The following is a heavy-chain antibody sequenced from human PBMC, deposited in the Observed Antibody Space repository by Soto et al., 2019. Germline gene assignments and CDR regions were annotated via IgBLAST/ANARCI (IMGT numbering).Heavy chain of an antibody. CDR1: GGSFSGYY. CDR2: INHSGST. J-gene: IGHJ4*02. Sequence: SETLSLTCAVYGGSFSGYYWSWIRQPPGKGLEWIGEINHSGSTNYNPSLKSRVTISVDTSKNQFSLKLSSVTAADTAVYYCARVPPRAAAGKTFDYWGQGTLVTVSS. V-gene: IGHV4-34*01. CDR3: ARVPPRAAAGKTFDY. D-gene: IGHD6-13*01.